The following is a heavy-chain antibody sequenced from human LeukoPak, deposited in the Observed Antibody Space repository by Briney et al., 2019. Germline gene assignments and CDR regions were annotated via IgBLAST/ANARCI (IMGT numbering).Heavy chain of an antibody. D-gene: IGHD3-22*01. CDR1: GGSISSGGYY. CDR3: ARGPQYYYDSSGYYYFDY. Sequence: PSQTLSLTCTVSGGSISSGGYYWSWIRQHPGKGLEWIGYIYYSGSTYYNPSLKSRVTISVDTSKNQSSLKLSSVTAADTAVYYCARGPQYYYDSSGYYYFDYWGQGTLVTVSS. CDR2: IYYSGST. V-gene: IGHV4-31*03. J-gene: IGHJ4*02.